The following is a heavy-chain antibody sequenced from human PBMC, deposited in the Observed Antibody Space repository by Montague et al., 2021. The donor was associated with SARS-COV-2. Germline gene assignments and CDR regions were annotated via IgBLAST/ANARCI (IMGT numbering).Heavy chain of an antibody. V-gene: IGHV2-70*13. D-gene: IGHD6-19*01. CDR1: GFSLSTSGVC. J-gene: IGHJ4*02. Sequence: PPLVKPTQTLTLTCTFSGFSLSTSGVCVSWIRQPPGKALEWLALIDWDDDKYYSASLKTRLTISKGPSTNQVVLTMTNMDPVDTGTYYCARMGPAVPGIMSTYNFNIWGQGTQVTVSS. CDR3: ARMGPAVPGIMSTYNFNI. CDR2: IDWDDDK.